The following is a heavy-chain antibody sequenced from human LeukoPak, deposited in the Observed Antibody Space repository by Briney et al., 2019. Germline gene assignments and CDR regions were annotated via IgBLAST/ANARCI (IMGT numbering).Heavy chain of an antibody. CDR1: GFTFSSYSMN. Sequence: PGGSLRLSCAASGFTFSSYSMNWVRQPPGKGLEWIGTIYYSESTYYNPSLKSRVTISVDTSKNQFSLKLSSVTAADTAVYYCARRAAAIRSYYFDYWGQGTLVTVSS. J-gene: IGHJ4*02. V-gene: IGHV4-39*01. CDR3: ARRAAAIRSYYFDY. CDR2: IYYSEST. D-gene: IGHD6-13*01.